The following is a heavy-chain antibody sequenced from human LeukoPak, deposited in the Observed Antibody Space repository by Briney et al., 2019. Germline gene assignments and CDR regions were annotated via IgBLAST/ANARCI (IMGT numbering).Heavy chain of an antibody. Sequence: PSETLSLTCAVYGGSFSGYYWSWIRQPPGKGLEWIGEINHSGSTNYNPSLKSRVTISVDTSKNQFSLKLSSVTAADTAVYYCARRKLINWFDPWGQGTLVTVSS. CDR1: GGSFSGYY. V-gene: IGHV4-34*01. CDR3: ARRKLINWFDP. J-gene: IGHJ5*02. D-gene: IGHD1-1*01. CDR2: INHSGST.